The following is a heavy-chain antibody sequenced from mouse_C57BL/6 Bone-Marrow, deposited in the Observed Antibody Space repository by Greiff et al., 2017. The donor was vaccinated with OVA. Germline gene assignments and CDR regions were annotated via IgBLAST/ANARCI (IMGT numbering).Heavy chain of an antibody. CDR1: GFSLTSYG. D-gene: IGHD3-2*02. V-gene: IGHV2-2*01. J-gene: IGHJ3*01. CDR3: ARRGTAQATSWFAY. CDR2: IWSGGST. Sequence: QVQLQQSGPGLVQPSQSLSITCTVSGFSLTSYGVHWVRQSPGKGLEWLGVIWSGGSTDYNAAFISRLSISKDNSKIQCFFTMNILQADATAIYYGARRGTAQATSWFAYWGQGTLVTVSA.